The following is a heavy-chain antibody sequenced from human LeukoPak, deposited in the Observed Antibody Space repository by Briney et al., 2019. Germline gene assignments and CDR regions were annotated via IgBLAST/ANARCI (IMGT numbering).Heavy chain of an antibody. Sequence: SETLSLTCTLSGGSISSFYWGWIRQPPGKGLEWIGTIYFSVSTNYNPSLKSGVSISVETSKKQCSLTRGSVSAAGTPRFVFAGRVAGAGFGYWGQGTLVTVSS. J-gene: IGHJ4*02. CDR2: IYFSVST. D-gene: IGHD6-19*01. V-gene: IGHV4-59*12. CDR3: AGRVAGAGFGY. CDR1: GGSISSFY.